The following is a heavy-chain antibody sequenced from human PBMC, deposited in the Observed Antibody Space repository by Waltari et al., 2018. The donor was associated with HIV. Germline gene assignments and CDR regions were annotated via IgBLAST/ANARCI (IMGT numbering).Heavy chain of an antibody. J-gene: IGHJ6*02. CDR3: ARGPIMTAGNFYNGFDV. CDR2: IYQNGNT. V-gene: IGHV4-59*11. CDR1: GGSIRDHY. D-gene: IGHD2-21*02. Sequence: QVQLQESGPGLVKPSETLSLTCSVSGGSIRDHYLSWIRQSPGTGLEWIGYIYQNGNTNYNSSLKSRVTMSVASSKNQFSLKLTSVTAADTAIYYCARGPIMTAGNFYNGFDVWGQGTTVTVSS.